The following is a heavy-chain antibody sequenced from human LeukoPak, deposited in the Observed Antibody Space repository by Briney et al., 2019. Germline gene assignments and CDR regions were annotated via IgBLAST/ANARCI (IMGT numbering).Heavy chain of an antibody. D-gene: IGHD3-16*01. CDR1: GYTFTSYY. CDR3: ARVGGYDNESDAFDI. V-gene: IGHV1-46*01. CDR2: INPSGGST. Sequence: ASVKVSCKASGYTFTSYYMHWVRQAPGQGLEWMGIINPSGGSTSCAQKFQGRVTMTRDMSTSTVHMELSSLRSEDTAVYYCARVGGYDNESDAFDIWGQGTMVTVSS. J-gene: IGHJ3*02.